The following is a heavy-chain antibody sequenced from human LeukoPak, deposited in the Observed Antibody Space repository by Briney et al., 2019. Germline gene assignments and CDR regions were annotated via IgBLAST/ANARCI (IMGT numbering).Heavy chain of an antibody. Sequence: GGSLRLSCAASGFTVSSNYMSWVRQAPGKGLEWVSVIYSGGSTYYADSVKGRFTISRDNSKNTLYLQMNSLRAEDTAVYYCARKRDYYDSSGYLEYYFDYWGQGTLVTVSS. CDR3: ARKRDYYDSSGYLEYYFDY. J-gene: IGHJ4*02. D-gene: IGHD3-22*01. V-gene: IGHV3-53*01. CDR1: GFTVSSNY. CDR2: IYSGGST.